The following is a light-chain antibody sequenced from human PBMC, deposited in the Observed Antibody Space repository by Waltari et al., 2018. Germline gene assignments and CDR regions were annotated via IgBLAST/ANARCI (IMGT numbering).Light chain of an antibody. CDR3: QQYGNSPLT. J-gene: IGKJ4*01. CDR1: QSVSNNY. V-gene: IGKV3-20*01. CDR2: GAS. Sequence: EIVLTQSPGILSLSPGDTATLSCRASQSVSNNYLAWYQQKPGQAPSLLIYGASSRATGIPDRFSGRGSGTGFTLTISRLEPEDFAVYFCQQYGNSPLTFGGGTELEIE.